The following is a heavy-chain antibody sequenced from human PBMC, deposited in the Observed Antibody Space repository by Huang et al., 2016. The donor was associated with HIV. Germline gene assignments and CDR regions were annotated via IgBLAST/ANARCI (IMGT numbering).Heavy chain of an antibody. D-gene: IGHD2-15*01. J-gene: IGHJ4*02. CDR1: GDSISSSNYY. V-gene: IGHV4-39*01. CDR3: ARHDIYCSDGSCSGLDY. CDR2: VYYRGKT. Sequence: QVQLQESGPGLVNPSETLSLTCAVSGDSISSSNYYWGWIRQPPGKGLGWFGGVYYRGKTYYMPSRKRRVTISVDTAKNQFSLKLTSVTAEDTAVYYCARHDIYCSDGSCSGLDYWGQGALVSSPQ.